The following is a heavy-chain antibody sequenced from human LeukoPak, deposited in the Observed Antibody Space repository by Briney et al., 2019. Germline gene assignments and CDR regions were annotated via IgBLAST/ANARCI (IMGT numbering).Heavy chain of an antibody. CDR3: AKDLGYYDSSGSGPDALDI. D-gene: IGHD3-22*01. V-gene: IGHV3-23*01. J-gene: IGHJ3*02. CDR2: ISGSGGST. CDR1: GFTFSSYA. Sequence: PGGSLRLSCAASGFTFSSYAMSWVRQAPGKGLEWVSAISGSGGSTYYADSLKGRFTISRDNSKNTLYLQMNSLRAEDTAVYYCAKDLGYYDSSGSGPDALDIWGQGTMVTVSS.